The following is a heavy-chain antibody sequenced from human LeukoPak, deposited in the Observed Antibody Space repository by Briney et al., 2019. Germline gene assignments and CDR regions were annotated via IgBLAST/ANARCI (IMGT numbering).Heavy chain of an antibody. J-gene: IGHJ4*02. V-gene: IGHV4-59*01. CDR1: GGSISSYY. CDR3: ARSDYGDYVPRDY. D-gene: IGHD4-17*01. Sequence: SETLSLTCTVSGGSISSYYWSWLRQPPGKGLEWIGYIYYSGSTNYNPSLKSRVTISVDTSKNQFSLKLSSVTAADTAVYYCARSDYGDYVPRDYWGQGTLVTVSS. CDR2: IYYSGST.